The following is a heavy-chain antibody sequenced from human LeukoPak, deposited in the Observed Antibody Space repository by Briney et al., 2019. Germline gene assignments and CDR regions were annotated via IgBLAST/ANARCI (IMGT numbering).Heavy chain of an antibody. D-gene: IGHD3-10*01. CDR1: GYTFTGYY. V-gene: IGHV1-2*02. Sequence: ASVKVSCKASGYTFTGYYMHWVRQAPGQGLEWMGWINPNSGGTNYAQKFQGRVTMTRDTSISTAYMELSRLRSDDTAVYYCARAAPLLYGSGSYYVFDWFDPWGQGTLVTVSS. J-gene: IGHJ5*02. CDR3: ARAAPLLYGSGSYYVFDWFDP. CDR2: INPNSGGT.